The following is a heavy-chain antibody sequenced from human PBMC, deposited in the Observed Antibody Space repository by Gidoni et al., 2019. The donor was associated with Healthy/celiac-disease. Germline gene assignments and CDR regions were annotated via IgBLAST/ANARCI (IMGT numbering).Heavy chain of an antibody. CDR3: ARVRRWFGATDAFDI. Sequence: QVQLVQSGAAVKKPAASVTVSCKTSGYNFTGYYMHWVRQAPGQGLEWMGWINPNSGGTNYAQKFQGRVTMTRDTSISTAYMELSRLRSDDTAVYYCARVRRWFGATDAFDIWGQGTMVTVSS. V-gene: IGHV1-2*02. CDR1: GYNFTGYY. D-gene: IGHD3-10*01. CDR2: INPNSGGT. J-gene: IGHJ3*02.